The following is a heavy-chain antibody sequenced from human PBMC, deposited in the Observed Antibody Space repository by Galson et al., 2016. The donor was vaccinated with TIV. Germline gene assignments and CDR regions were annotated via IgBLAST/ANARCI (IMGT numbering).Heavy chain of an antibody. D-gene: IGHD3-10*01. CDR2: IKQDGSEK. Sequence: SLRLSCAASEFAFANFWMTWVRQAPGKGLEWVANIKQDGSEKYYVDSVKGRFTISRDNAKNSVYLQMDSLRADDTAVYYCARGRWGEYFDYWGQGTLVSVSS. CDR1: EFAFANFW. CDR3: ARGRWGEYFDY. V-gene: IGHV3-7*03. J-gene: IGHJ4*02.